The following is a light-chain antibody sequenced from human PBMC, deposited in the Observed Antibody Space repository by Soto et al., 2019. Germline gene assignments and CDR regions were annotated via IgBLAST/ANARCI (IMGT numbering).Light chain of an antibody. CDR1: SSDVGGYNY. CDR3: SSFAGNNNVV. Sequence: QSVLTQPPSASGSPGQSVTISCTGTSSDVGGYNYVSWYQQHPGKAPKLMISEVSKRPSGVPDRFSGSKSGNTASLTVAGLQAEDEAEYYGSSFAGNNNVVFGGGTKVTVL. CDR2: EVS. J-gene: IGLJ2*01. V-gene: IGLV2-8*01.